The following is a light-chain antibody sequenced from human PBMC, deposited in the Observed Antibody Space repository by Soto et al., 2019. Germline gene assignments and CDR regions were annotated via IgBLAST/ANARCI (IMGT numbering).Light chain of an antibody. CDR2: AAS. Sequence: DIQMTQSPSTLSASVGDRVTITCRASQSISYWLAWYQQKPGKAPNLLIYAASNLQSGVPSRFSGSGSGTDFTLTISSLQPEDSATYYCQQTNSFPITFGQGTRLEIK. CDR3: QQTNSFPIT. J-gene: IGKJ5*01. CDR1: QSISYW. V-gene: IGKV1-12*01.